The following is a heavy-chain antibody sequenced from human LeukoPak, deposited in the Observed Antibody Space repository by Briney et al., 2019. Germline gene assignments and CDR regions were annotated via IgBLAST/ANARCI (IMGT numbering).Heavy chain of an antibody. CDR3: ARDRYSGCSGGSCYFGY. CDR1: GFTFDDYG. CDR2: INWNGGST. D-gene: IGHD2-15*01. V-gene: IGHV3-20*04. Sequence: GGSLRLSCAASGFTFDDYGMSWVRQAPGKGLEWVSDINWNGGSTGYADSLKGRFTISRDNAKNSLYLQMNSLRADDTALYYCARDRYSGCSGGSCYFGYWGQGTLVTVSS. J-gene: IGHJ4*02.